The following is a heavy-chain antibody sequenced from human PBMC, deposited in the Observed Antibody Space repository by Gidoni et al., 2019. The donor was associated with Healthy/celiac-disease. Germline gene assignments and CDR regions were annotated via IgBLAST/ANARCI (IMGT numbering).Heavy chain of an antibody. CDR1: GFTFPSHA. Sequence: QVQLVESGGGLVQPGRYLRPSCPASGFTFPSHARYWVRQAPGKGLEWVAVISYDGSNKYYADSVKGRFTISRDNSKNTLYLQMNSLRAEDTAVYYCASEFAYQEMGNSYFDYWGQGTLVTVSS. D-gene: IGHD7-27*01. J-gene: IGHJ4*02. V-gene: IGHV3-30-3*01. CDR3: ASEFAYQEMGNSYFDY. CDR2: ISYDGSNK.